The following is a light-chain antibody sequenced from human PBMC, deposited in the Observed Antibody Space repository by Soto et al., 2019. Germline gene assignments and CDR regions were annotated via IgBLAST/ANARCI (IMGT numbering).Light chain of an antibody. V-gene: IGKV1-6*01. J-gene: IGKJ1*01. CDR1: QGIRDE. Sequence: AIQMTQSPSSLSASVGDRVTITCRASQGIRDELGWYPQKAGKALHLLISAASRLESGVPSRFSGSGSGTDVTLTIICLQPEDFATYYCLQDYDYPRTFGPGTKVELK. CDR2: AAS. CDR3: LQDYDYPRT.